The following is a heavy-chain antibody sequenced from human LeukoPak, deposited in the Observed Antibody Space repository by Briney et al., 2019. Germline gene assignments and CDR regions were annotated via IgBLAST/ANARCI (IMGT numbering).Heavy chain of an antibody. CDR3: ARFRHIAVAGTPHFDY. CDR1: GYTFTDYH. D-gene: IGHD6-19*01. CDR2: INPNSGGT. V-gene: IGHV1-2*02. Sequence: ASVKVSCKASGYTFTDYHIHWVRQAPGQGLEWMGWINPNSGGTNYAQKFHGRATMTRDTSINTAYMELSSLKSNDTAIYYCARFRHIAVAGTPHFDYWGQGPLVTVSS. J-gene: IGHJ4*02.